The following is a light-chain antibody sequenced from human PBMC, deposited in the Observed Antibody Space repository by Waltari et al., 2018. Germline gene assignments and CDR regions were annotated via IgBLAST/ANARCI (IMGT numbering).Light chain of an antibody. CDR3: QQYNTDPWT. CDR1: QGISTW. J-gene: IGKJ1*01. V-gene: IGKV1-5*03. Sequence: DIQMTQSPSTLSASVGERVTITCRASQGISTWLAWYQQKPGQAPHLLIYKASSLESGVPSRFSGSGSGTEFTLTISSLQPDDFATFYCQQYNTDPWTFGQGTKVEIK. CDR2: KAS.